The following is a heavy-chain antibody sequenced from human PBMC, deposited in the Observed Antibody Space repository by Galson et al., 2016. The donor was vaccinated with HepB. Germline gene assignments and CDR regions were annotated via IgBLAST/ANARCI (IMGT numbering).Heavy chain of an antibody. D-gene: IGHD6-6*01. CDR3: AREKASEYNYYGMDV. V-gene: IGHV1-2*04. Sequence: SGYTFTDYFIHWVRQAPGQGLEWMGWINPNSGGRKYAQKFQDWVTMTRDTSISTAYMELSDLRSDDTAVYYCAREKASEYNYYGMDVWGQGTTVTVS. CDR1: GYTFTDYF. CDR2: INPNSGGR. J-gene: IGHJ6*02.